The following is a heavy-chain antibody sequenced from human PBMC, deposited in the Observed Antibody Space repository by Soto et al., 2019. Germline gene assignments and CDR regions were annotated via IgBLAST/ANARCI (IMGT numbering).Heavy chain of an antibody. CDR3: TTDTDWVMITFGGDINAPTGGEIDY. Sequence: EVQLVESGGGLVKPGGSLRLSCAASGFTFSNAWMNWVRQAPGKGLEWVGRIKSKTDGGTTDYAAPVKGRFTISRDDSKNTLYLQMNSLKTEDTALYYCTTDTDWVMITFGGDINAPTGGEIDYWGQGTLVTVSS. J-gene: IGHJ4*02. CDR1: GFTFSNAW. CDR2: IKSKTDGGTT. D-gene: IGHD3-16*02. V-gene: IGHV3-15*07.